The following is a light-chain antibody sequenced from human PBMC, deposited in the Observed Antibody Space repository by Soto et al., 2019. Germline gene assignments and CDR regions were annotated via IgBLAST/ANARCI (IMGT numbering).Light chain of an antibody. J-gene: IGKJ1*01. Sequence: DIQMTQSPSFLSASVGDRVTITCRASQGISSYLAWYQQKPGKAPKLLIYAASTLQSGVPSRFSGSGSGTEFTLTISSLQPEDFATYYCQQSYSFPRTFGQGTKVDIK. CDR3: QQSYSFPRT. CDR1: QGISSY. V-gene: IGKV1-9*01. CDR2: AAS.